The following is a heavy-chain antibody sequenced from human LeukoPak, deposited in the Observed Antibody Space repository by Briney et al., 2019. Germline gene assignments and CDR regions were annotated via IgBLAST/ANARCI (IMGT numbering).Heavy chain of an antibody. CDR2: ISGSGDNT. CDR3: AKGNAAAAATVDY. V-gene: IGHV3-23*01. Sequence: GGSLRLSCAASGFTFSSYAMSWVRQAPGKGLEWVSGISGSGDNTYYADSVKGRFTISRDNSKNTLYVQVNSLGTEDTAAYYCAKGNAAAAATVDYWGQGTLVTVSS. CDR1: GFTFSSYA. D-gene: IGHD6-13*01. J-gene: IGHJ4*02.